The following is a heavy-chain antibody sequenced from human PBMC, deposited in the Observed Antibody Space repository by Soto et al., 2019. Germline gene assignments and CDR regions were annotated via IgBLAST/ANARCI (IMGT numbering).Heavy chain of an antibody. CDR1: GVPIDQYY. J-gene: IGHJ6*02. D-gene: IGHD3-10*01. CDR3: AKRDGDTGSFDYYYGMDV. CDR2: IFHRGGT. Sequence: SETLSLTCHVSGVPIDQYYWTWIRQSPGRGLEWIGYIFHRGGTNYNPSLKSRVTISADVSESLVSLTMTSVTDADTAHYYCAKRDGDTGSFDYYYGMDVWGQGTTVTVSS. V-gene: IGHV4-59*08.